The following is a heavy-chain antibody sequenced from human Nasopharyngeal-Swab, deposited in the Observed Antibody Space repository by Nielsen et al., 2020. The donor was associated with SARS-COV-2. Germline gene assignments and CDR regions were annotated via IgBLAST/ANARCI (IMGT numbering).Heavy chain of an antibody. D-gene: IGHD1-26*01. CDR3: VREFEATGATYLDY. Sequence: GGSLRLSCAASGFAFSDYSMDWVRQAQGKGLEWVSYITTSSSTRYYADSVKGRFTVYRDNAKNSLYLQMSSLRDEDTAVYYCVREFEATGATYLDYWGLGTLVTVSS. V-gene: IGHV3-48*02. J-gene: IGHJ4*02. CDR2: ITTSSSTR. CDR1: GFAFSDYS.